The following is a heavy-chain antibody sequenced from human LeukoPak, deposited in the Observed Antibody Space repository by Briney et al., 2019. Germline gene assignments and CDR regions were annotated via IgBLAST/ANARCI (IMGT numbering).Heavy chain of an antibody. CDR1: GYSFTIYW. J-gene: IGHJ4*02. D-gene: IGHD1-7*01. Sequence: HGESLKISCKGSGYSFTIYWIAWVRQMPGKGLEWMGIIYPGDSDTRYSPSFQGQVTISADKSISTAYLQWSSLKASDTAMYYCARLPLNYPRASPLGYWGQGTLVTVSS. CDR2: IYPGDSDT. V-gene: IGHV5-51*01. CDR3: ARLPLNYPRASPLGY.